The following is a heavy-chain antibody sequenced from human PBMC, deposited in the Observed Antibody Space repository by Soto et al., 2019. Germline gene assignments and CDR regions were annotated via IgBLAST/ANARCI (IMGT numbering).Heavy chain of an antibody. CDR1: GGSISSSSYY. CDR3: ASSIAVASKGRNWFDP. J-gene: IGHJ5*02. D-gene: IGHD6-19*01. CDR2: IYYSGST. Sequence: QLQLQESGPGLVKPSETLSLTCTVSGGSISSSSYYWGWIRQPPGKGLEWIGSIYYSGSTYYNPSRKSRVTISVDPYKNQCDLKLSSVTAADTAVYYCASSIAVASKGRNWFDPWGQGTLVTVSS. V-gene: IGHV4-39*01.